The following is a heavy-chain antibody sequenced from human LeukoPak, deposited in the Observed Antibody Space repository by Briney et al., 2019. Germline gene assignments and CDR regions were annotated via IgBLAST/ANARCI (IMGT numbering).Heavy chain of an antibody. CDR1: GGSISSSY. D-gene: IGHD3-22*01. J-gene: IGHJ3*02. CDR2: IYYSGTT. CDR3: ATVRHYDSLAGAFDI. V-gene: IGHV4-59*01. Sequence: PSETLSLTCTVSGGSISSSYWSWIRQPPGKGLEWIGYIYYSGTTNYNPSLKSRVIISVDTSKNQFSLKLSSVTAADTAVYYCATVRHYDSLAGAFDIWGQGTMVTVSS.